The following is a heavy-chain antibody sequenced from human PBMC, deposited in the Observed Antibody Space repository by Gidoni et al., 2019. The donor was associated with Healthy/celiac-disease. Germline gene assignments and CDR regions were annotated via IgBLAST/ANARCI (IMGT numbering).Heavy chain of an antibody. D-gene: IGHD6-19*01. J-gene: IGHJ4*02. V-gene: IGHV3-33*01. CDR2: IWYDGSNK. CDR1: GFTFSSYG. CDR3: ARDYSSGWYPEYYFDY. Sequence: QVQLVESGGGVVQPGRSLRLSCAASGFTFSSYGMHWVRQAPGKGLEWVEVIWYDGSNKYYADSVKGRCTISRDNSKNTLYLQMNSLRAEDTAVYYCARDYSSGWYPEYYFDYWGQGTLVTVSS.